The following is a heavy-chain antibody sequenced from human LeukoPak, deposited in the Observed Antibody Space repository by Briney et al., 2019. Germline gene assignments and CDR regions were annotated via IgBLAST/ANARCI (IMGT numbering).Heavy chain of an antibody. V-gene: IGHV3-23*01. CDR2: ISSSVNCT. Sequence: NPGGSLRLSCAASGFTFSSCAMSWVRQAPGKGLEWVSIISSSVNCTYCVDSVKGRFTISRDNSKNTLYLQMSSLRAEDTAVYYCAREGVGNHYYYYYMDVWGKGTTVTISS. CDR3: AREGVGNHYYYYYMDV. CDR1: GFTFSSCA. J-gene: IGHJ6*03. D-gene: IGHD1-26*01.